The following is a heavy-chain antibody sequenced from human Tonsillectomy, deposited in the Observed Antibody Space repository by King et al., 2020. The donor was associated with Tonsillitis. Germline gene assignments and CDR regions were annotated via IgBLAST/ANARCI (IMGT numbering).Heavy chain of an antibody. CDR3: ARGKAYCSGGSCYSVRIWDY. J-gene: IGHJ4*02. D-gene: IGHD2-15*01. CDR1: GFTLSDHY. Sequence: QLVQSGGGLVQPRGSLRLSCAASGFTLSDHYMDWVRQAPGKGLEWVGRIRNKANSYTTEYAASVKGRFTISTDDSKNSLYLQMNSLKTEDTAVYYCARGKAYCSGGSCYSVRIWDYWGQGTLVTVSS. V-gene: IGHV3-72*01. CDR2: IRNKANSYTT.